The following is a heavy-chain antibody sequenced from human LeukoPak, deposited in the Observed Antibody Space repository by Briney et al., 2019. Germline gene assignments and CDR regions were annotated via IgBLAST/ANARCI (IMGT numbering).Heavy chain of an antibody. V-gene: IGHV1-18*01. CDR1: GYTFTRYG. CDR2: ISADNGNT. CDR3: ARDGQYGDYVSFDY. Sequence: ASVKVSCKASGYTFTRYGISWVRQAPGQGLEWMGWISADNGNTNYAQKVQGRVTMTTDTSTSTAYMELRSLRSDDTAVYYCARDGQYGDYVSFDYWGQGTLVTVSS. D-gene: IGHD4-17*01. J-gene: IGHJ4*02.